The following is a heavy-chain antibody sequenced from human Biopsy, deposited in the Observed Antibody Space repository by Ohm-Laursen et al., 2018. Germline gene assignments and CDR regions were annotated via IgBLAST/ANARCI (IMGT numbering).Heavy chain of an antibody. CDR3: ARLTGDPSY. Sequence: TLSLTCTVSGGSIKSYYWNWIRQSPEKGLEWIGFIYYTGHTNYNPSLESRATISVDTSKNQFSLKVISVTAADTAVYYCARLTGDPSYWGQGILVTVSS. CDR2: IYYTGHT. CDR1: GGSIKSYY. D-gene: IGHD7-27*01. J-gene: IGHJ4*02. V-gene: IGHV4-59*01.